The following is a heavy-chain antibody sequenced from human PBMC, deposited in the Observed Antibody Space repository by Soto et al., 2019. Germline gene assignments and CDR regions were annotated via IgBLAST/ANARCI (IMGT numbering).Heavy chain of an antibody. CDR1: GYTFKSFY. CDR3: ERDFGRQGAVDTTGWFDP. J-gene: IGHJ5*02. Sequence: QVQLVQSGAEVKKPGASVKVSCTASGYTFKSFYMHWVRQAPGQGLEWIGMINPTDGSVSFAQKFQDRVRLTTDRPTSTVYMELSSLTREDTAVYFCERDFGRQGAVDTTGWFDPWGQGTLVTVSS. V-gene: IGHV1-46*02. D-gene: IGHD4-17*01. CDR2: INPTDGSV.